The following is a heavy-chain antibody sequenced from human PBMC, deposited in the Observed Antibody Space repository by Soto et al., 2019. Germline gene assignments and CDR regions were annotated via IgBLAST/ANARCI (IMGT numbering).Heavy chain of an antibody. CDR1: GFTFSNYA. D-gene: IGHD2-15*01. V-gene: IGHV3-23*01. CDR2: ISGSGGST. CDR3: AKRSCSGGSCYHFDY. J-gene: IGHJ4*02. Sequence: EVQLLESGGGLVQPGGSLRLSCAASGFTFSNYAMSWVRQAPGKGLEWVSAISGSGGSTYYAGSVKGRFTISRDNSKNTLFLQMNSLRGEDTAVYYCAKRSCSGGSCYHFDYRGQGTLVTVSS.